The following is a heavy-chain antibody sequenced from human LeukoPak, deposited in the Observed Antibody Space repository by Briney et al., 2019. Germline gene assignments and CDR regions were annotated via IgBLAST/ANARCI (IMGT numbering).Heavy chain of an antibody. J-gene: IGHJ6*02. CDR3: ARDQFRRPFGGMDV. D-gene: IGHD3-3*01. CDR1: GFTFSSYA. Sequence: GRSLRLSCVASGFTFSSYAMHWVRQTPGKGLEWVAVISYDGSIKYYADSVKGRFTISRDNSKNTLYLQMNSLRPEDTALFYCARDQFRRPFGGMDVWGQGTTVTVSS. V-gene: IGHV3-30*04. CDR2: ISYDGSIK.